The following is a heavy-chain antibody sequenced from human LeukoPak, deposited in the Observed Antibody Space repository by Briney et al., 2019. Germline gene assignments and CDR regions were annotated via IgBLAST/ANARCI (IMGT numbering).Heavy chain of an antibody. J-gene: IGHJ4*02. V-gene: IGHV3-48*03. CDR1: GFTFSSYE. D-gene: IGHD3-10*01. CDR3: AKDLAMVRGVDY. CDR2: ISSSGSTI. Sequence: HSGGSLRLSCAASGFTFSSYEMNWVRQAPGKGLEWVSYISSSGSTIYYADSVKGRFTISRDNAKNSLYLQMNSLRAEDTALYYCAKDLAMVRGVDYWGQGTLVTVSS.